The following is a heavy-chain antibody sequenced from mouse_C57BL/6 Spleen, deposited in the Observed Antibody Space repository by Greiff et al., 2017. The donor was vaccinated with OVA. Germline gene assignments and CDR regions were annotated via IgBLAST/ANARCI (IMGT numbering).Heavy chain of an antibody. Sequence: QVQLQQPGAELVKPGASVKLSCKASGYTFTSYWMQWVKQRPGQGLEWIGEIDPSDSYTNYNQKFKGKATLTVDTSSSTAYMQLSSLTSEDSAVYYCARSGTGDWYFDVWGTGTTVTVSS. D-gene: IGHD4-1*01. CDR1: GYTFTSYW. V-gene: IGHV1-50*01. CDR2: IDPSDSYT. J-gene: IGHJ1*03. CDR3: ARSGTGDWYFDV.